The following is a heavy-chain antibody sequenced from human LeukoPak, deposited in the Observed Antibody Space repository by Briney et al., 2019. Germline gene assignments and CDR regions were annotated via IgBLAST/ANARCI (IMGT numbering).Heavy chain of an antibody. Sequence: SETLSLTCTVSGGSISSYYWSWIRQPPGKGLEWIGYIYYSGSTNYNPSLKSRVTISVDTSKNQFSLKLSSVTAADTAVYYCARGHLRPEQLVDYWGQGTLVTVSS. CDR1: GGSISSYY. CDR2: IYYSGST. J-gene: IGHJ4*02. CDR3: ARGHLRPEQLVDY. D-gene: IGHD6-13*01. V-gene: IGHV4-59*12.